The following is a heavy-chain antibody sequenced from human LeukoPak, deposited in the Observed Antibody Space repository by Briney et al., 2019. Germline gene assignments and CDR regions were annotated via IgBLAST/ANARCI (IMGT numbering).Heavy chain of an antibody. V-gene: IGHV3-30*18. Sequence: GGSLRLSCAASGFTFNNYGMHYVRQAPSKGLEWVAVISEDGRHKNYADSVKGRFTISRDNSNNTLYLQMNSLRAEDTGVYYCAKDRETTASGTFDYWGQGTLVTVSS. CDR2: ISEDGRHK. J-gene: IGHJ4*02. CDR3: AKDRETTASGTFDY. D-gene: IGHD6-13*01. CDR1: GFTFNNYG.